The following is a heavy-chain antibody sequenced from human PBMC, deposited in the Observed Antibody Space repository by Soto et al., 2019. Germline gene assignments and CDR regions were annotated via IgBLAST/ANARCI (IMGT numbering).Heavy chain of an antibody. CDR1: GYTFTSYG. Sequence: ASVKVSCKASGYTFTSYGISWVRQAPGQGLEWMGWISAYNGNTNYAQKLQGRVTMTTDTSTSTAYMELRSLRPDDTAVYYCARTRPAPISPDYYYYGMDVWGQGTTVTVSS. CDR2: ISAYNGNT. J-gene: IGHJ6*02. D-gene: IGHD2-2*01. CDR3: ARTRPAPISPDYYYYGMDV. V-gene: IGHV1-18*01.